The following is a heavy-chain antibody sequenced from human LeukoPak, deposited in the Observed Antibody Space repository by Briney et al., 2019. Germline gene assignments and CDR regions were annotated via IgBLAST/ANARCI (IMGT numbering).Heavy chain of an antibody. D-gene: IGHD6-13*01. CDR1: GYTLTSYD. CDR3: ARGKYSSSPYYYYYGMDV. V-gene: IGHV1-8*01. Sequence: GASVKVSCKASGYTLTSYDINWVRQATGRGLEWMGWMNPNSGNTGYAQKFQGRVTMTRNTSISTAYMELSSLRSEDTAVYYCARGKYSSSPYYYYYGMDVWGQGTTVTVSS. CDR2: MNPNSGNT. J-gene: IGHJ6*02.